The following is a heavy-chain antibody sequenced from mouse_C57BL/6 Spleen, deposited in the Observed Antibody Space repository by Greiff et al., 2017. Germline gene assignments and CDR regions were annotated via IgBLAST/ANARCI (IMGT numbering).Heavy chain of an antibody. D-gene: IGHD2-3*01. J-gene: IGHJ4*01. CDR2: IYPGSGST. CDR3: ARYDGYYNYYAMDY. Sequence: VQLQQPGAELVKPGASVKMSCKASGHTFTSYWITWVKQRPGQGLEWIGDIYPGSGSTNYNEKFKSKATLTVDTSSSTAYMQLSSLTSEDSAVYYCARYDGYYNYYAMDYWGQGTSVTVSS. V-gene: IGHV1-55*01. CDR1: GHTFTSYW.